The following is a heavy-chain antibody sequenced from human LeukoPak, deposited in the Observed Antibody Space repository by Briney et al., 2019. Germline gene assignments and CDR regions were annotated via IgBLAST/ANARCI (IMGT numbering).Heavy chain of an antibody. V-gene: IGHV3-53*05. CDR2: IYSGGST. CDR1: GFTFSSYA. Sequence: GGSLRLSCAASGFTFSSYAMSWVRQAPGKGLEWVSVIYSGGSTYYADSVKGRFTISRDKSKNTVYLQMNSLRFEDTAMYYCARNWFDPWGQGTLVTVSS. J-gene: IGHJ5*02. CDR3: ARNWFDP.